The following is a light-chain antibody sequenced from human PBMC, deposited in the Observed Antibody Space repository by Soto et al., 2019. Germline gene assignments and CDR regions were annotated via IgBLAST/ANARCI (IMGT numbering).Light chain of an antibody. V-gene: IGKV3-20*01. CDR1: QSISSSY. J-gene: IGKJ2*01. CDR3: QQYASAPPYT. Sequence: EIVLTQSPGTLSLSPGERATLSCRASQSISSSYLAWYQQTPGQAPRLLIYSASSRSTGVPDRFSGSGSGTDFPLPIGRLEPEDVAVYCWQQYASAPPYTFGQGTKLEIK. CDR2: SAS.